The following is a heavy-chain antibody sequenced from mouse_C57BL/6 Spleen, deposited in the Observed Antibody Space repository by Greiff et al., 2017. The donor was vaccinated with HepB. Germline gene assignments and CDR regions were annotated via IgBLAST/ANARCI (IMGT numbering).Heavy chain of an antibody. CDR3: ARDDDYDVGGYAMDY. Sequence: ESGPGLVKPSQSLSLTCSVTGYSITSGYYWNWIRQFPGNKLEWMGYISYDGSNNYNPSLKNRISITRDTSKNQFFLKLNSVTTEDTATYYCARDDDYDVGGYAMDYWGQGTSVTVSS. J-gene: IGHJ4*01. D-gene: IGHD2-4*01. CDR2: ISYDGSN. V-gene: IGHV3-6*01. CDR1: GYSITSGYY.